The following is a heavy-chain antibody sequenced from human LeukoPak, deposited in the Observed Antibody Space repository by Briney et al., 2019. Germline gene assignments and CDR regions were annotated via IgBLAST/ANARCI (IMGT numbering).Heavy chain of an antibody. V-gene: IGHV1-46*01. Sequence: ASVKVSCKASGYTFTGYYIHWVRQAPGQGLEWMGIINPSDGTTTYAQKFQVRVSMTRDTSTSTVYMDLSSLRSEDTAVYYCARGRITIFGVSSPNWLDPWGQGTLVTVSP. D-gene: IGHD3-3*01. J-gene: IGHJ5*02. CDR1: GYTFTGYY. CDR2: INPSDGTT. CDR3: ARGRITIFGVSSPNWLDP.